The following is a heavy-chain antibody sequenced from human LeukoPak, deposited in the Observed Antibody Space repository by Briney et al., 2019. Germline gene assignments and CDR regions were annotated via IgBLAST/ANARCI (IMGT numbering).Heavy chain of an antibody. Sequence: SQTLSLTCTVSGGSISSGAYYYNWIRQPAGKGLEWIGRIYTSGSTNYNPSLKSRLTISVDTSKNQFSLMLSSVTAADTAVYYCARDVYDFWSGYYDWGPGTLVTVSS. CDR2: IYTSGST. CDR3: ARDVYDFWSGYYD. D-gene: IGHD3-3*01. J-gene: IGHJ4*02. CDR1: GGSISSGAYY. V-gene: IGHV4-61*02.